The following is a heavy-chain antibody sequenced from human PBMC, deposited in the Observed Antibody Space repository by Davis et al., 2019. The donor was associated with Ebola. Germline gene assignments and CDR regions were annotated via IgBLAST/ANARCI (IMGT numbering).Heavy chain of an antibody. CDR1: GYTFTGYY. V-gene: IGHV1-2*06. CDR3: ASGTTVTTGFDN. J-gene: IGHJ4*02. D-gene: IGHD4-17*01. CDR2: INPNSGGT. Sequence: AASVKVSCKASGYTFTGYYLHWVRQAPGQGLEWMGRINPNSGGTNYAQKFQGRVTMTRDTSISTAYMELSRLRSDDTAVYYCASGTTVTTGFDNWGQGTLVTVSS.